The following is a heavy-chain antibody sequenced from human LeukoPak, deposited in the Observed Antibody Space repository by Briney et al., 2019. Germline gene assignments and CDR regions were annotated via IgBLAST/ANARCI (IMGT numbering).Heavy chain of an antibody. CDR3: ARGDPHADL. Sequence: SRRLSCASSGFALHSYERKWGRHRSAQGLELISDITISGHTKNYADSVKGRFTISRDNAGNSLYLQMNSLRVEDTGVYYCARGDPHADLWGQGTLVTVSS. CDR2: ITISGHTK. CDR1: GFALHSYE. J-gene: IGHJ5*02. V-gene: IGHV3-48*03.